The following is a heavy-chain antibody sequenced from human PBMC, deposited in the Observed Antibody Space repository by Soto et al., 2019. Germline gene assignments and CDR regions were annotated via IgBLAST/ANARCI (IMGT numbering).Heavy chain of an antibody. D-gene: IGHD4-17*01. CDR3: AIDTGN. CDR2: ISYDGSNK. Sequence: QVQLVESGGGVVQPGRSLRLSCAASGFTFSSYGMHWVRQAPGKGLEWVAVISYDGSNKYYADSVKGRFTISRDNSKNTLYLQMNRLRAQDTAVYYCAIDTGNWGQGTLVTVSS. CDR1: GFTFSSYG. V-gene: IGHV3-30*03. J-gene: IGHJ4*02.